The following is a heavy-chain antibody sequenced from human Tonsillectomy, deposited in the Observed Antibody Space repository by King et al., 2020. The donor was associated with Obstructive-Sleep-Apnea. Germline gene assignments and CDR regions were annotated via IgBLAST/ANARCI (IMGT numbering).Heavy chain of an antibody. CDR2: IHYSGIT. J-gene: IGHJ4*02. CDR3: TSSNSRTDLPIAVTGSHDY. V-gene: IGHV4-39*01. CDR1: GDSISSSSYY. D-gene: IGHD6-19*01. Sequence: QLQESGPGLVKPSETLSLTCTVSGDSISSSSYYWGWIRQPPGKGLEWIGSIHYSGITYYNPSLKSRVPISVATSKNQFSLKLSSVTAADTAVYYCTSSNSRTDLPIAVTGSHDYWGQGTVVTVSS.